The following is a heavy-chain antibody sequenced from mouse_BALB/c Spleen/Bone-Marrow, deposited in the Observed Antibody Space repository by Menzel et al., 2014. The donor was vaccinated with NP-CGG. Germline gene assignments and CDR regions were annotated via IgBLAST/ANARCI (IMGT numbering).Heavy chain of an antibody. D-gene: IGHD2-13*01. V-gene: IGHV1S81*02. J-gene: IGHJ3*01. CDR2: INPSNGGT. Sequence: QVQLQQSGAGLVKPGASVKLSCKASGYTFTSYYMYWVKQRPGQGLEWIGEINPSNGGTNFNEEFKSKATLTVDKSSSTAYMQLSSLTSEDSAVYYCTREGDSPFAYWGQGTLVTVSA. CDR3: TREGDSPFAY. CDR1: GYTFTSYY.